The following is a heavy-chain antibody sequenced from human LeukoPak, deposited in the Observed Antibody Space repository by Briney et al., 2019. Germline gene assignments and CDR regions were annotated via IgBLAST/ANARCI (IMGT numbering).Heavy chain of an antibody. CDR1: GYTFTSYD. CDR2: MNPNSGNT. CDR3: ARGRFDGGSSSWNY. Sequence: ASVKVSCKASGYTFTSYDINWVRQATGQGLEWMGRMNPNSGNTGYAQKFQGRVTMTRNTSISTAYMELSSLRSEDTAVYYCARGRFDGGSSSWNYWGQGTQVTVSS. D-gene: IGHD6-13*01. J-gene: IGHJ4*02. V-gene: IGHV1-8*01.